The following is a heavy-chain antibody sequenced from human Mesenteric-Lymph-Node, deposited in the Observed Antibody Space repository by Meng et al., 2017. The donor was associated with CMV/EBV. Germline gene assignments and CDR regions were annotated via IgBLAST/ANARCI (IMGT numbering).Heavy chain of an antibody. J-gene: IGHJ4*02. CDR2: IKQDGSER. V-gene: IGHV3-7*01. CDR3: ARANDFWSGLLDY. CDR1: GFTISSYW. D-gene: IGHD3-3*01. Sequence: GESLKISCAASGFTISSYWMSWVRQAPGKGLEWVANIKQDGSERNYVDSVKGRFTISRDNAKNSLYLQMNSLRAEDTAVYYCARANDFWSGLLDYWGQGTLVTVSS.